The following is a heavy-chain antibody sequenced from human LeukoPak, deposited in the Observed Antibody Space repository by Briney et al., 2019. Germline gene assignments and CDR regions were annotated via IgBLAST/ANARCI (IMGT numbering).Heavy chain of an antibody. Sequence: ASVKVSCKASGYTFTSLDVNWVRQATGQGLEWIGWMNPNTGNTGYAQRFQGRVTITRDTSINTAYMELSSLTSEDTAVYYCARDIRGSRWFEPWGQGTLVTVSS. CDR3: ARDIRGSRWFEP. V-gene: IGHV1-8*01. CDR2: MNPNTGNT. CDR1: GYTFTSLD. J-gene: IGHJ5*02.